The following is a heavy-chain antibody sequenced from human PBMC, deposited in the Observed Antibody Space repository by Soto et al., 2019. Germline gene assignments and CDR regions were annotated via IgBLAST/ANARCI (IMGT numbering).Heavy chain of an antibody. CDR1: GFTFSSYG. CDR3: GGSSGYYADY. V-gene: IGHV3-33*01. D-gene: IGHD3-22*01. J-gene: IGHJ4*02. Sequence: GGSLRLSCAASGFTFSSYGMHWVRQAPGKGLEWVAVIWYDGSNKYYADSVKGRFTISRDNSKNTLYLQMNSLRAEDTAVYYCGGSSGYYADYWGQGTLVTVSS. CDR2: IWYDGSNK.